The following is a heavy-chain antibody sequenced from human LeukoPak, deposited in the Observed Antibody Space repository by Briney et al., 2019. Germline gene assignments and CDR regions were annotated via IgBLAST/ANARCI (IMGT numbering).Heavy chain of an antibody. Sequence: GGSLRLSCAASGFTFSSYAMSWVRQAPGKGLEWVSAISGSGGSTYYADSVKGRFTISRDNSKNTLYLQMNSLRAEDTAVYYCANRGGSGSYYFDYWGQGTLVTVSS. CDR1: GFTFSSYA. CDR3: ANRGGSGSYYFDY. J-gene: IGHJ4*02. D-gene: IGHD3-10*01. V-gene: IGHV3-23*01. CDR2: ISGSGGST.